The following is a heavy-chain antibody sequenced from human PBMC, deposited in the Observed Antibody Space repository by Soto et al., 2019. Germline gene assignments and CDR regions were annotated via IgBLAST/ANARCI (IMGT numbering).Heavy chain of an antibody. J-gene: IGHJ4*02. CDR3: ARASGIVVDFDY. V-gene: IGHV3-30-3*01. CDR1: GFTFSSYA. CDR2: ISYDGSNK. Sequence: GGSLRLSCAASGFTFSSYAMHWVRQAPGKGLEWVAVISYDGSNKYYADSVKGRFTISRDNSKNTPYLQMNSLRAEDTAVYYCARASGIVVDFDYWGPGTQVTVSS. D-gene: IGHD2-15*01.